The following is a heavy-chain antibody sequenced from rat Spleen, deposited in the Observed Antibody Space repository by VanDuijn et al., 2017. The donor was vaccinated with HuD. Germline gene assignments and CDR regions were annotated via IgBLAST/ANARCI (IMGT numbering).Heavy chain of an antibody. CDR3: ARMGYPYWYFDF. V-gene: IGHV2-1*01. Sequence: QVQLKESGPGLVQPSQTLSLTCTVSGFSLISNSLHWIRQPPGKGLEWMGGIWGDGSTNYNSALKSRLSISRDTSKSQVFLKMNSLQTEDTAMYFCARMGYPYWYFDFWGPGTMVTVSS. D-gene: IGHD2-2*01. CDR2: IWGDGST. CDR1: GFSLISNS. J-gene: IGHJ1*01.